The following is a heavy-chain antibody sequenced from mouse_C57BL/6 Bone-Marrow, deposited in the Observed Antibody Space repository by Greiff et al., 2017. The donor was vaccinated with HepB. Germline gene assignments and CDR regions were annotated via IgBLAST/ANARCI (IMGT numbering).Heavy chain of an antibody. J-gene: IGHJ2*01. CDR3: ARSGGNSYYFDY. V-gene: IGHV1-54*01. CDR1: GYAFTNYL. Sequence: QVQLQQSGAELVRPGPSVKVSCKASGYAFTNYLIEWVKQRPGQGLEWIGVINPGSGGTNYNEKFKGKATLTADKSSSTAYMQLSSLTSEDSAVYFCARSGGNSYYFDYWGQGTTLTVSS. D-gene: IGHD1-1*02. CDR2: INPGSGGT.